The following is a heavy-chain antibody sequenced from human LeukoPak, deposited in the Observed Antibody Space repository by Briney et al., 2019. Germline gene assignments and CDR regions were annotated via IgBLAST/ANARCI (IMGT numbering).Heavy chain of an antibody. Sequence: PSETLSLTCAVYGGSFSGYYWSWIRQPPGKGLEWIGEINHSGSTNYNPSLKSRVTISVDTSKNQFSLKLSSVTAADTAVYYCARGRRRKFDYWGQGTLVTVSS. CDR1: GGSFSGYY. J-gene: IGHJ4*02. CDR3: ARGRRRKFDY. CDR2: INHSGST. V-gene: IGHV4-34*01.